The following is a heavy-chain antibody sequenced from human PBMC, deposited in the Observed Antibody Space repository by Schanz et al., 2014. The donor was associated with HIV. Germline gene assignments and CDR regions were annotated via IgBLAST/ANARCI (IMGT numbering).Heavy chain of an antibody. CDR1: GFPFGYAW. CDR3: TTRRVLGVVQDF. Sequence: EVQVVESGGGLVKPGGSLRLSCAPSGFPFGYAWMSWVRQAPGKGLEWVRLIKSKTDGGTTDYAVPVKGRFTISRDDSKNTLYLQMNSLKTEDTAVYFCTTRRVLGVVQDFWGRGTLVTVSS. J-gene: IGHJ4*02. V-gene: IGHV3-15*01. D-gene: IGHD3-3*01. CDR2: IKSKTDGGTT.